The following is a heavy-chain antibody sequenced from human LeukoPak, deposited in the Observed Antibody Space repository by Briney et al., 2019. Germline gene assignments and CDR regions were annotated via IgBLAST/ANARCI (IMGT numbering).Heavy chain of an antibody. CDR1: GFTFSSYS. J-gene: IGHJ4*02. Sequence: GGSLRLSCAASGFTFSSYSMNRVRQAPGKGLEWVSSISSSSSYIYYADSVKGRFTISRDNAKNSLYLQMNGLRAEDTAVYYCARDLYSSSWGLDYWGQGTLVTVSS. D-gene: IGHD6-13*01. V-gene: IGHV3-21*01. CDR2: ISSSSSYI. CDR3: ARDLYSSSWGLDY.